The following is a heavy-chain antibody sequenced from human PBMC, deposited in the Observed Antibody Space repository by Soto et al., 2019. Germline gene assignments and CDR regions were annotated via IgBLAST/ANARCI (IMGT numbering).Heavy chain of an antibody. CDR2: ISGSGGST. CDR3: AKDLERQWLVLGGGGYSGMDV. J-gene: IGHJ6*04. D-gene: IGHD6-19*01. Sequence: EVQLLESGGGLVQRGGSLRLSCAASGFTFSSYAMSWVRQAPGKGLEWVSAISGSGGSTYYADSVKGRFTISRDNSKNTLYLEMNSLRAEDTAVYYCAKDLERQWLVLGGGGYSGMDVWGKGTTVTVSS. V-gene: IGHV3-23*01. CDR1: GFTFSSYA.